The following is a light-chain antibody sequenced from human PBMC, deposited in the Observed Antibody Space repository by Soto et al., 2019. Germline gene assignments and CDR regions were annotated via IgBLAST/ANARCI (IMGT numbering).Light chain of an antibody. J-gene: IGLJ2*01. Sequence: QSALTQPPSASGSPGQSVTISCTGTSRDVGGYNYVAWYQQHPGKAPKIMLYYVSKRPSGVPDRFSGSKSGNTASLTVSGLQAEDEADSYCSSYAGSNNLVFGGGTKLTVL. CDR3: SSYAGSNNLV. CDR1: SRDVGGYNY. CDR2: YVS. V-gene: IGLV2-8*01.